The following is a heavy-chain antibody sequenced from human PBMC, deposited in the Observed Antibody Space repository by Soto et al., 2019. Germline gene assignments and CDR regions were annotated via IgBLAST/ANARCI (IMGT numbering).Heavy chain of an antibody. V-gene: IGHV3-9*01. J-gene: IGHJ5*02. D-gene: IGHD4-4*01. CDR2: ISWNSGSI. Sequence: EVQLVESGGGLVQPGRSLRLSCAASGFTFDDYAMHWVRQAPGKGLEWVSGISWNSGSIGYADSVKGRFTISRDNAKNSLYLQMNSLRAEDTALYYCAKDPLPRTTNLHWFDPWGQGTLVTVSS. CDR1: GFTFDDYA. CDR3: AKDPLPRTTNLHWFDP.